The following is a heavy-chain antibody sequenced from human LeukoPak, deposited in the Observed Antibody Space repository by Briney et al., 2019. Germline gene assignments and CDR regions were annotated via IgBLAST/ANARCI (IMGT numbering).Heavy chain of an antibody. J-gene: IGHJ4*02. CDR2: INPSGGST. D-gene: IGHD5-18*01. CDR3: AGYTAMGDFDY. CDR1: GYTFTSYY. V-gene: IGHV1-46*01. Sequence: ASVKVSCKASGYTFTSYYMHWVRQAPGQGLEWMGIINPSGGSTSYAQKFQGRVTMTRDTSTSTVYMELSSLRSEDTAVYYCAGYTAMGDFDYWGQGTLVTVSS.